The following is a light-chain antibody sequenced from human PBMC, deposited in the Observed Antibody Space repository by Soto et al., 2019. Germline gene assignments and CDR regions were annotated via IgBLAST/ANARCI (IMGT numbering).Light chain of an antibody. Sequence: DVQMTQSPSPLSASVGDTVTITCRANENIDYYLAWYQQKPGRAPKLLIYKASSLESGVPSRFSGSGSGTEFTLTISSLQPDDFATYYCQHHNNYLYTFGQGTKLEI. V-gene: IGKV1-5*03. J-gene: IGKJ2*01. CDR3: QHHNNYLYT. CDR2: KAS. CDR1: ENIDYY.